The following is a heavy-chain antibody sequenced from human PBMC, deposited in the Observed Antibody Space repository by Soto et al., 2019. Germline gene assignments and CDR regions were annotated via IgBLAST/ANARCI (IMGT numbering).Heavy chain of an antibody. CDR2: VYYSGST. D-gene: IGHD5-18*01. CDR1: GGSVRSYS. CDR3: ASSPPAMVAPNI. V-gene: IGHV4-59*02. Sequence: LSLTCTVSGGSVRSYSWTWVRQPPGKGLEWIGYVYYSGSTHYNPSLKSRVTISLDTSKNQFSLKLTSVTAADTAMYFCASSPPAMVAPNIWGQGTLVTVSS. J-gene: IGHJ4*02.